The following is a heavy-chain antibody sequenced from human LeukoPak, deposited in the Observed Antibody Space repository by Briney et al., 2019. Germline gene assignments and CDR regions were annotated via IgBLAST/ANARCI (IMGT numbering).Heavy chain of an antibody. CDR2: INPSGGST. CDR3: AREGSRSSMDDDRAIDP. CDR1: GYTFTSYY. D-gene: IGHD2-2*01. Sequence: ASVKVSCKASGYTFTSYYMHWVRQAPGQGLEWMGIINPSGGSTNYAQKFQGRVTMTRDTSTSTVYMELSSLRSEDTAVYYCAREGSRSSMDDDRAIDPWGQGTLVTVSS. J-gene: IGHJ5*02. V-gene: IGHV1-46*01.